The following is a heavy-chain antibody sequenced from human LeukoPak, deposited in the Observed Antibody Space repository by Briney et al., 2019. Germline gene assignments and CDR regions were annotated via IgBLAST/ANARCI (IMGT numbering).Heavy chain of an antibody. Sequence: ASVKVSCKASGYTFTSYDINWVRQATGQGLEWMGWMNPNSGNTGYAQKSQGRVTITRNTSISTAYMELISLRSEDTAVYYCARGRTDYYYYYMDVWAKGTTVTVSS. V-gene: IGHV1-8*03. CDR3: ARGRTDYYYYYMDV. J-gene: IGHJ6*03. CDR1: GYTFTSYD. D-gene: IGHD2-2*01. CDR2: MNPNSGNT.